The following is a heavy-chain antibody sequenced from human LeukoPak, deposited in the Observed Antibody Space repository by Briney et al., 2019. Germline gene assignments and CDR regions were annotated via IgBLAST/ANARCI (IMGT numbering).Heavy chain of an antibody. CDR2: ISGSGGST. Sequence: GGFLRLSCAASGFTFSSYAMSWVRQAPGKGLEWVSAISGSGGSTYYADSVKGRFTISRDNSKNTLYLQMNSLRAEDTAVYYCASLTTLGATSYFDYWGQGTLVTVSS. J-gene: IGHJ4*02. D-gene: IGHD1-26*01. CDR3: ASLTTLGATSYFDY. CDR1: GFTFSSYA. V-gene: IGHV3-23*01.